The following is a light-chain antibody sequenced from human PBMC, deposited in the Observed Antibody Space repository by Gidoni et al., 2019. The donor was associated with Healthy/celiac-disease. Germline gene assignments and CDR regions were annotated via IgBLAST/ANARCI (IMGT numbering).Light chain of an antibody. CDR2: AAS. CDR1: QGISSY. V-gene: IGKV1-8*01. J-gene: IGKJ4*02. Sequence: AIRMTQSPSSFSASTGDRVTITCLASQGISSYLAWYQQKPGKAPKLLIYAASSLQSGVPSRFSGSGSGTDFTLTISCLQSEDFATYYCQQYNSYPPTFGEGTKVEIK. CDR3: QQYNSYPPT.